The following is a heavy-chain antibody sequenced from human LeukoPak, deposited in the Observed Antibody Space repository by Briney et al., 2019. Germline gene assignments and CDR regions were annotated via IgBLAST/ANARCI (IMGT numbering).Heavy chain of an antibody. CDR2: INPNSGGT. CDR1: GYTFTGYY. D-gene: IGHD2-2*02. CDR3: ASGCSTTSCYTGVLPPDY. J-gene: IGHJ4*02. Sequence: ASVKVSCKASGYTFTGYYMHWVRQAPGQGLEWMGWINPNSGGTNYAQKFQGRVTMTRDTSISTAYMELSRLRSDDTAVYYCASGCSTTSCYTGVLPPDYWGQGTLVTVSS. V-gene: IGHV1-2*02.